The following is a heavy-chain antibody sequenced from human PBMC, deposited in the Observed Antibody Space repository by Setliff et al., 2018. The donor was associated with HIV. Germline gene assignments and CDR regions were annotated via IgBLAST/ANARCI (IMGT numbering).Heavy chain of an antibody. J-gene: IGHJ6*02. CDR3: TTGEYSYGSDYYYYGMDV. V-gene: IGHV3-15*01. CDR1: GFTFSNAW. Sequence: GGSLRLSCAASGFTFSNAWMRWVRQAPGKGLEWVGRIKSKTDGGTTDYAAPVKGRFTISRDDSKNTLYLQMNSLKTEDTAVYYCTTGEYSYGSDYYYYGMDVWGQGTTVTVSS. D-gene: IGHD5-18*01. CDR2: IKSKTDGGTT.